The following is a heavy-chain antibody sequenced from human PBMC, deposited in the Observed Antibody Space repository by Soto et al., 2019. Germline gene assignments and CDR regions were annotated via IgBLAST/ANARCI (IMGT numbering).Heavy chain of an antibody. CDR2: ISYDGSNK. J-gene: IGHJ6*02. CDR3: ARDSGIVVVVPTYGMDV. V-gene: IGHV3-30-3*01. D-gene: IGHD2-15*01. Sequence: LRLSCAASGFTFSSYAMHWVRQAPGKGLEWVAVISYDGSNKYYADSVKGRFTISRDNSKNTLYLQMNSLRAEDTAVYYCARDSGIVVVVPTYGMDVWGQGT. CDR1: GFTFSSYA.